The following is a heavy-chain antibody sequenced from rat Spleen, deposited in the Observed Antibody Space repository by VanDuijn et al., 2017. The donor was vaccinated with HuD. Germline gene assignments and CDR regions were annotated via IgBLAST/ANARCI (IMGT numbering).Heavy chain of an antibody. Sequence: QVQLKESGPGLVQPSQTLSLTCTVSGFSLTSYHVHWVRQPPGKGLEWMGRIQNGGSTDYNSALKSRLSISRDTSKSQVFLKMNSLQTEDTATYYCARVPYYSSYGYYVMDAWGQGASVTVSS. CDR1: GFSLTSYH. CDR2: IQNGGST. D-gene: IGHD1-2*01. J-gene: IGHJ4*01. CDR3: ARVPYYSSYGYYVMDA. V-gene: IGHV2-27*01.